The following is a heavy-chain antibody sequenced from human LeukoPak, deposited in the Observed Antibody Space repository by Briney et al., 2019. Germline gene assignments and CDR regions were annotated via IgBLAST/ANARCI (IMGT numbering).Heavy chain of an antibody. CDR2: TFSSGGS. CDR1: GGSISSGDDY. CDR3: ARGLGSGRYYYYYYGVDV. V-gene: IGHV4-30-4*01. D-gene: IGHD3-10*01. J-gene: IGHJ6*02. Sequence: SETLSLTCTVSGGSISSGDDYWSWIRQPPGKGLEWIGYTFSSGGSHRNPSLKSRVTISLDTPKNQFSLRLTSVTAADTAVYYCARGLGSGRYYYYYYGVDVWGQGTTVTVSS.